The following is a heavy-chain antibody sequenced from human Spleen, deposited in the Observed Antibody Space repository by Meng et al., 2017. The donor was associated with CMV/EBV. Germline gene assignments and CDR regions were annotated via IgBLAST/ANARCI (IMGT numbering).Heavy chain of an antibody. J-gene: IGHJ4*02. D-gene: IGHD4-17*01. Sequence: QVQLAQSGAEGNEPGASVTVSCKTVGGNLRSFAISWVRQAPGQGLEWMGGIIPLFHTTNYAQKFQGRLHIIADETSENTYMELSSLRSEDTAIYYCASDERYGDYVFEYWGQGTLVTVSS. CDR2: IIPLFHTT. CDR3: ASDERYGDYVFEY. V-gene: IGHV1-69*01. CDR1: GGNLRSFA.